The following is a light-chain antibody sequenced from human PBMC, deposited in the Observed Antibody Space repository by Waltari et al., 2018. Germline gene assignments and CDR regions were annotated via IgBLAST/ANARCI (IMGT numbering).Light chain of an antibody. Sequence: QSALTQPASVSGSPGQSITISCTGTSSDVGTYKFVSWYHQHPGKVPKLLIYDSTDRPSGVSCRFSGSKSGNTASLTISGLQAEDEGDYYCNSYTTSGTVVFGGGTKLTVL. CDR3: NSYTTSGTVV. CDR2: DST. J-gene: IGLJ2*01. V-gene: IGLV2-14*03. CDR1: SSDVGTYKF.